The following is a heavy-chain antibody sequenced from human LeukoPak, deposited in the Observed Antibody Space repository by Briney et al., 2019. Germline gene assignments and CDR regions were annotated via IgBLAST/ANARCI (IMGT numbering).Heavy chain of an antibody. J-gene: IGHJ4*02. Sequence: PSETLSLTCTVSGGSISSSSYYWGWIRQPPGKGLEWIGSIYYSGSTYYNPSLKSRVTISVDTSKNQFSLKLSPVTAADTAVYYCARSFYDFWSGSPGYHFDYWGQGTLVTVSS. V-gene: IGHV4-39*01. CDR1: GGSISSSSYY. D-gene: IGHD3-3*01. CDR2: IYYSGST. CDR3: ARSFYDFWSGSPGYHFDY.